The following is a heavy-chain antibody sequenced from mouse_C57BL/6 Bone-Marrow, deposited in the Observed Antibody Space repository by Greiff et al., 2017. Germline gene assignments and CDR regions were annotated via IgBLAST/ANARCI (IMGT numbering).Heavy chain of an antibody. J-gene: IGHJ1*03. V-gene: IGHV3-6*01. CDR1: GYSITSGYY. CDR3: AGYYGSSTYWYFDV. Sequence: VQLQQSGPGLVKPSQSLSLTCSVTGYSITSGYYWNWIRQFPGNKLEWMGYISYDGSNNYNPSLKNRISITRDTSQNQFFLKLNSVTTEDTATYYCAGYYGSSTYWYFDVWGTGTTVTVSS. CDR2: ISYDGSN. D-gene: IGHD1-1*01.